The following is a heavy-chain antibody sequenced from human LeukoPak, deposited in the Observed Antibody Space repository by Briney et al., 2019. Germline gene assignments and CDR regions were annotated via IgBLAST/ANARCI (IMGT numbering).Heavy chain of an antibody. CDR1: GSTVSSNY. D-gene: IGHD3-22*01. CDR3: ARDFYYYDSSGYYDY. CDR2: IYSGGST. Sequence: GGSLRLSCAASGSTVSSNYMSWVRQAPGKGLEWVSVIYSGGSTYYADSVKGRFTISRDNSKNTLYLQMNSLRAEDTAVYYCARDFYYYDSSGYYDYWGQGTLVTVSS. J-gene: IGHJ4*02. V-gene: IGHV3-53*01.